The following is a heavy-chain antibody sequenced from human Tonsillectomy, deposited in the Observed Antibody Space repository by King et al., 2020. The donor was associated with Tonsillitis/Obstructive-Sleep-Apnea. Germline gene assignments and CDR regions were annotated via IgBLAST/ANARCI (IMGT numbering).Heavy chain of an antibody. J-gene: IGHJ4*02. CDR2: FSGGGDRT. CDR1: GFNFRSYA. CDR3: AKVPY. Sequence: VQLVESGGDLVQPGGSLRLSCAVSGFNFRSYAMSVVRQAPGRGLEWGSAFSGGGDRTYFSDSVKGRFTISRDNSKNTLYLQMNSLTAEDTAVYYCAKVPYWGQGTLVTVSS. V-gene: IGHV3-23*04.